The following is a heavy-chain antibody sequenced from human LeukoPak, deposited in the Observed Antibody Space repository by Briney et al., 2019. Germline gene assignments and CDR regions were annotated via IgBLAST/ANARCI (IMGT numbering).Heavy chain of an antibody. V-gene: IGHV3-21*04. Sequence: QPGGSLRLSCAASGFSFSSYSMTWVRQAPGKGLEWVSSISSSSRSIYYAVSVMGRFTISRDNAKNSLYLQMNSLRAEDTAVYYCAKEPGLAVAAIDYWGQGTLVTVSS. J-gene: IGHJ4*02. D-gene: IGHD6-19*01. CDR2: ISSSSRSI. CDR3: AKEPGLAVAAIDY. CDR1: GFSFSSYS.